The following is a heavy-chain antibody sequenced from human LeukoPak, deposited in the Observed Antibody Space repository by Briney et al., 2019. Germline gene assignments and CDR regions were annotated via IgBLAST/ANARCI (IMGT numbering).Heavy chain of an antibody. D-gene: IGHD6-19*01. V-gene: IGHV4-59*11. Sequence: SETLSLTCTVSGGSFSSHYWSWIRQPPGKGLEWIGYIYYTGSTNYNPSLKSRVTISVDTSKNQFSLKLSSVTAADTAVYYCARGIAVAGPSYWGQGTLVTVSS. CDR3: ARGIAVAGPSY. CDR1: GGSFSSHY. CDR2: IYYTGST. J-gene: IGHJ4*02.